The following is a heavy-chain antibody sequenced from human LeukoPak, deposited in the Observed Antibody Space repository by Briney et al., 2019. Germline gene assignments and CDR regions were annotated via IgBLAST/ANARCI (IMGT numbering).Heavy chain of an antibody. V-gene: IGHV3-23*01. CDR3: ARAPVTSCRGAYCYPFDY. J-gene: IGHJ4*02. Sequence: GGSLRLSCAASGFTFSSYSMSWVRQAPGKGLEWVSATSSSDAGTHHADSVRGRFTISRDNSKNTLYLQMNSLRVEDAAVYYCARAPVTSCRGAYCYPFDYWGQGTLVTVSS. D-gene: IGHD2-21*01. CDR2: TSSSDAGT. CDR1: GFTFSSYS.